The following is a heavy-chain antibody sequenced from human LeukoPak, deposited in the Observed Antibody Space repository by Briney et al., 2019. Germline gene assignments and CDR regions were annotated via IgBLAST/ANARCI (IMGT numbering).Heavy chain of an antibody. V-gene: IGHV3-30-3*01. CDR2: ISYDGSNK. CDR3: ARAHLAYGMDV. CDR1: GFTFSSYA. J-gene: IGHJ6*02. Sequence: GGSLRLSCAASGFTFSSYAMHWVRQAPGKGLEWVAVISYDGSNKYHADSVKGRFTISRDNSKNTLYLQMNSLRAEDTAVYYCARAHLAYGMDVWGQGTTVTVSS.